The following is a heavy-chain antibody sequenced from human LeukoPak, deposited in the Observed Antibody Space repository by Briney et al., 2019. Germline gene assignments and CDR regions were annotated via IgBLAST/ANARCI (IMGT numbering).Heavy chain of an antibody. Sequence: SETLSLTCTVSSGSVSGGGYYWNWIRQPPGQGLEWIGYIYDSGSANYNPSLKRRVTISIGTSKNQFSVKLSSVTAADTAVYYCARDEDNSGRYCYYMDVWGKGTTVTVSS. CDR1: SGSVSGGGYY. CDR2: IYDSGSA. J-gene: IGHJ6*03. CDR3: ARDEDNSGRYCYYMDV. D-gene: IGHD3-22*01. V-gene: IGHV4-61*08.